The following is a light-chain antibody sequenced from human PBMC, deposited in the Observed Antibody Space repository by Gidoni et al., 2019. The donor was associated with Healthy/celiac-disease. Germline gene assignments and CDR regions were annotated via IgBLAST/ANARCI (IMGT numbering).Light chain of an antibody. CDR2: GAS. CDR3: QQYGSSPLT. CDR1: QSVSSSY. J-gene: IGKJ4*01. V-gene: IGKV3-20*01. Sequence: IVLTQSPGTLSWSPGERATLSCRASQSVSSSYLAWYQQKPGQAPRLLIYGASSRATGIPDRCSGSGSGTDFTLTISRLEPEDFAVYYCQQYGSSPLTFXGXTKVEIK.